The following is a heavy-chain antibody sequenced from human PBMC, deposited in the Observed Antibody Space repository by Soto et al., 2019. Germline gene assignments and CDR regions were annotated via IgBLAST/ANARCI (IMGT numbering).Heavy chain of an antibody. V-gene: IGHV1-69*13. CDR1: GGTFSSYA. D-gene: IGHD3-16*02. CDR3: ARGSNMITFGGVIGLAFDI. Sequence: GASVKVSCKASGGTFSSYAISWVRQAPGQGLEWMGGIIPIFGTANYAQKFQGRVTITADESTSTAYMELSSLRSEDTAVYYCARGSNMITFGGVIGLAFDIWGQGTMVTVSS. J-gene: IGHJ3*02. CDR2: IIPIFGTA.